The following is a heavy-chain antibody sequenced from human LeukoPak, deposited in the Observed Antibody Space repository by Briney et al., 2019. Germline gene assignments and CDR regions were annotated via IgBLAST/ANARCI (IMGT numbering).Heavy chain of an antibody. D-gene: IGHD6-13*01. CDR2: INQDGSEK. CDR3: ARDRVWTVLY. J-gene: IGHJ4*02. CDR1: GFTFSSYD. V-gene: IGHV3-7*01. Sequence: AGGSLRLSCAASGFTFSSYDMSWVRQAPGKGLEWVANINQDGSEKYYVDSVKGRFTISRDNAKNSLYLQLNSLRAEDTGVYYCARDRVWTVLYWGQGTLVTVSS.